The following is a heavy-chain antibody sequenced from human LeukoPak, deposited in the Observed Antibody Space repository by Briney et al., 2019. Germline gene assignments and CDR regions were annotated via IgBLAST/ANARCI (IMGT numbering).Heavy chain of an antibody. CDR1: KFTFSSYV. D-gene: IGHD3-10*01. Sequence: GGSLRLSCGASKFTFSSYVMNWVRQAPGRGLEWVSSISSNSYEIYYADSVKGRFTISRDNAKNSLYLQMNSLRAEDTALYYCAKAADYYGSGSYDGDAFDIWGQGTMVTVSS. CDR3: AKAADYYGSGSYDGDAFDI. J-gene: IGHJ3*02. V-gene: IGHV3-21*04. CDR2: ISSNSYEI.